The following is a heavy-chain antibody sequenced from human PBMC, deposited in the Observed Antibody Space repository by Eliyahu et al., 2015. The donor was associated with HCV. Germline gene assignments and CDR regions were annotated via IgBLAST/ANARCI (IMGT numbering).Heavy chain of an antibody. CDR1: GYTFSDFY. D-gene: IGHD2-21*02. V-gene: IGHV1-2*02. CDR3: ARAGRVTAWSFPLDF. Sequence: QVKVSQSGAEVEKPGASVRASCRPSGYTFSDFYIHWGRQAPGQGLXWMGWINPRTGGTVYAQKFQGRVTMTRDTSLSTVYMGLSSVTSDDTAVYYCARAGRVTAWSFPLDFWGQGTVITISP. J-gene: IGHJ3*01. CDR2: INPRTGGT.